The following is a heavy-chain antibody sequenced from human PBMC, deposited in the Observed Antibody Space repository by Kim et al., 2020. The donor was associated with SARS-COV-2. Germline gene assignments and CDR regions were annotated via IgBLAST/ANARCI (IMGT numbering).Heavy chain of an antibody. V-gene: IGHV3-30*07. D-gene: IGHD2-2*01. Sequence: SVKGRFAISRDNSRNTLYLHMNSLRAEDTAVYYCARSPKEGSTNWVFFDSWGQGTLVTVSS. J-gene: IGHJ4*02. CDR3: ARSPKEGSTNWVFFDS.